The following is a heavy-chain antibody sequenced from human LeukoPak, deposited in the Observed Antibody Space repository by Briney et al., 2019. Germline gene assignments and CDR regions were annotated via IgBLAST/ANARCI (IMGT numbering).Heavy chain of an antibody. D-gene: IGHD3-10*01. Sequence: SETLSLTCTVSGGSISSYYWSWIRQPAGKGLEWIGRIYTSGSTNYNPSLKSRVTMSVDTSKNQFSLKLSSVTAADTAVYYCAGGYGSGSYVRDAFDIWGQGTMVTVSS. CDR3: AGGYGSGSYVRDAFDI. CDR1: GGSISSYY. V-gene: IGHV4-4*07. CDR2: IYTSGST. J-gene: IGHJ3*02.